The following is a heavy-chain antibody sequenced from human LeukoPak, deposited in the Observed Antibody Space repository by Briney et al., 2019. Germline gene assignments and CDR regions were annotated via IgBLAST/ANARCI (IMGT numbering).Heavy chain of an antibody. Sequence: PGGSLRLSCAASGFTFSSYGMHWVRQAPGKGLEWVAVIWYDGSNKYYADSVKGRFTISRDNSKNTLYLQLNSLRAEDTAVYYCARSGVPGKYYFDYWGQGTLVTVSS. CDR2: IWYDGSNK. D-gene: IGHD3-3*01. J-gene: IGHJ4*02. CDR1: GFTFSSYG. V-gene: IGHV3-33*01. CDR3: ARSGVPGKYYFDY.